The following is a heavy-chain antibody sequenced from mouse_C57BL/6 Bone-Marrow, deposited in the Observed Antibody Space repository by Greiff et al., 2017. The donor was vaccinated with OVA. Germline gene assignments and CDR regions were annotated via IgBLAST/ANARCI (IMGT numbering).Heavy chain of an antibody. CDR3: AREGLRLLRPYFDY. V-gene: IGHV1-76*01. D-gene: IGHD1-2*01. CDR1: GYTFTDYY. J-gene: IGHJ2*01. Sequence: QVQLQQSGAELVRPGASVKLSCKASGYTFTDYYINWVKQRPGQGLEWIARIYPGSGNTYYNEKFKGKATLTAEKSSSTAYMQLSSLTSEDSAVYICAREGLRLLRPYFDYWGQGTTLTVSS. CDR2: IYPGSGNT.